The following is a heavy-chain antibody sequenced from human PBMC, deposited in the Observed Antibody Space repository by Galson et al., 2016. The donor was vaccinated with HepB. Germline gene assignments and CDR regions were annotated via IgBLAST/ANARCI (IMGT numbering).Heavy chain of an antibody. D-gene: IGHD3-3*01. V-gene: IGHV3-11*01. CDR2: ISSSGAKI. CDR1: GFTFSDYY. J-gene: IGHJ4*02. CDR3: ASLLRIDYYIFDF. Sequence: SLRLSCAASGFTFSDYYMSWIRQAPGKGLEWLSYISSSGAKIYYGDSVKGRFTISRDNAKNSLYLQMNSLRADDTAVYYCASLLRIDYYIFDFWGQGTPVTVSS.